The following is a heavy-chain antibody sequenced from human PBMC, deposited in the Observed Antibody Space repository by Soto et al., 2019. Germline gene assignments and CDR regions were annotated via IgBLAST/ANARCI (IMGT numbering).Heavy chain of an antibody. CDR2: IIPILGIA. CDR1: GGAFSSYT. J-gene: IGHJ4*02. D-gene: IGHD4-17*01. Sequence: GASVKVCCKASGGAFSSYTISWVRQAPGQGLEWMGRIIPILGIANYAQKFQGRVTITADKSTSTAYMELSSLRSEDTAGYYCASSDMTTVTAIDYWGQGTLVTVSS. V-gene: IGHV1-69*02. CDR3: ASSDMTTVTAIDY.